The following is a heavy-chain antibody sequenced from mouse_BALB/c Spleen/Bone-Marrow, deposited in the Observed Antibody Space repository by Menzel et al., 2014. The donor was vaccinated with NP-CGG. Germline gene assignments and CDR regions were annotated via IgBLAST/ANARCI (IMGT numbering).Heavy chain of an antibody. J-gene: IGHJ1*01. CDR3: ARLNYYGNLFV. V-gene: IGHV4-1*02. CDR1: GFDFSRYR. CDR2: INPESSTI. D-gene: IGHD1-1*01. Sequence: VQLQQSGGGLVQPGGSLKLSCAAPGFDFSRYRMSWVRQAPGKGLEWIGEINPESSTINYTPSLKDKFIISRDNAKNTLYLQMSKVRSEDTALYYCARLNYYGNLFVWGAGTTVTVSS.